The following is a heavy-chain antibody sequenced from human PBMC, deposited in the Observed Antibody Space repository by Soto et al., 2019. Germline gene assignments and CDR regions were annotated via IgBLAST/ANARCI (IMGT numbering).Heavy chain of an antibody. CDR1: GFTFSNYA. Sequence: QVQLVESGGGVVQPGRSLRLSCATSGFTFSNYAMHWVRQAPGKGLEWVAVISYDGGNKYYADSVKGRFTISRDNSKNPLYLQMNSLRPEDTAVYSCARGGGVYDSTTRGDYWGQGTLVTVSS. CDR3: ARGGGVYDSTTRGDY. CDR2: ISYDGGNK. J-gene: IGHJ4*02. D-gene: IGHD3-22*01. V-gene: IGHV3-30*04.